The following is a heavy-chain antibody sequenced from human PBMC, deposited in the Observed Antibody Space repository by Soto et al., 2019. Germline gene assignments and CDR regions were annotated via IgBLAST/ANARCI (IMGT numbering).Heavy chain of an antibody. CDR3: ARRVATRQMGYYFDY. V-gene: IGHV4-59*01. Sequence: SETLSLTCTVSGGSISSYYWSWIRQPPGKGLEWIGYIYYSGSTNYNPSLKSRVTTSVDTSKNQFSLKLSSVTAADTAVYYCARRVATRQMGYYFDYWGQGTLVTVSS. D-gene: IGHD6-6*01. CDR1: GGSISSYY. CDR2: IYYSGST. J-gene: IGHJ4*02.